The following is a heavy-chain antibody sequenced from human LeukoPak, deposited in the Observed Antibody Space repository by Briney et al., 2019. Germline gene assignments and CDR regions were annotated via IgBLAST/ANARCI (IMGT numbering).Heavy chain of an antibody. J-gene: IGHJ4*02. CDR2: ISGSGGST. CDR3: AKPHRIAARPDYFDY. CDR1: GFTFSSYA. V-gene: IGHV3-23*01. Sequence: GGSLRLSCAASGFTFSSYAMSWVRQAPGKGLEWVSAISGSGGSTYYADSVKGRFTISRDNSKNTLYLQMNSLRAEDTAVHYCAKPHRIAARPDYFDYWGQGTLVTVSS. D-gene: IGHD6-6*01.